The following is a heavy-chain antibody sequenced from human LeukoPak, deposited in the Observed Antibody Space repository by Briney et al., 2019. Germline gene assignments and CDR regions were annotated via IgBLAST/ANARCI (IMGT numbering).Heavy chain of an antibody. CDR3: AKGTPAPRVYCYYGMDV. CDR2: ISYDGSNK. Sequence: PGRSLRLSYAASGFTLSSYGMHWVRQAPGKGLEWVAVISYDGSNKYYADSVKGRFTISRDNSKNTLYLQMNSLRAEDTAVYYCAKGTPAPRVYCYYGMDVWGKGTTVTVSS. J-gene: IGHJ6*04. V-gene: IGHV3-30*18. CDR1: GFTLSSYG.